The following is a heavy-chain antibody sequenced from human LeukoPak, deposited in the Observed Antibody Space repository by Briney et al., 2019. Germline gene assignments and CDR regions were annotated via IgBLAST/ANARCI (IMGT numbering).Heavy chain of an antibody. V-gene: IGHV1-2*02. CDR3: ARDSGDYYGSGSRFDP. J-gene: IGHJ5*02. Sequence: ASVKVSCKASGYRFTGHYIHWVRQAPGQGLEWMGWINPNNGGTNYAQKFQGRVTMARDTSITTTYMELSSLRSDDTAVYYCARDSGDYYGSGSRFDPWGQGTLVTVSS. CDR2: INPNNGGT. D-gene: IGHD3-10*01. CDR1: GYRFTGHY.